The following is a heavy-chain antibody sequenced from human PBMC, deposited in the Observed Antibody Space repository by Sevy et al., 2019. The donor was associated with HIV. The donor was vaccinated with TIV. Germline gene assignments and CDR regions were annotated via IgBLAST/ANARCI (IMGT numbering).Heavy chain of an antibody. CDR2: INPNNGDT. CDR1: GYTFIGFY. J-gene: IGHJ5*02. Sequence: ASVKVSCKACGYTFIGFYIHWVRQAPGQGLEWMGWINPNNGDTKYAQNFQAWVTMTRDTSISTAYMELSRLKFDDTAIYYCARDLSGGQVGGWFDPWGQGTLVTVSS. CDR3: ARDLSGGQVGGWFDP. D-gene: IGHD2-15*01. V-gene: IGHV1-2*04.